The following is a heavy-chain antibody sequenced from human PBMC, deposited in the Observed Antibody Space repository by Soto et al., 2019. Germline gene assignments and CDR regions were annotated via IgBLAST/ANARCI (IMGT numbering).Heavy chain of an antibody. CDR2: INAGNGNT. CDR3: ARGHLAVVPVASWFYYMDV. V-gene: IGHV1-3*01. Sequence: ASVKVSCKASGYTFTNYAVHWVRQAPGQRLEWMGWINAGNGNTRFSQNLQGRVTITRDTSARTVYMELSSLRSEDTAVYYCARGHLAVVPVASWFYYMDVWGKGTTVPVS. D-gene: IGHD2-2*01. J-gene: IGHJ6*03. CDR1: GYTFTNYA.